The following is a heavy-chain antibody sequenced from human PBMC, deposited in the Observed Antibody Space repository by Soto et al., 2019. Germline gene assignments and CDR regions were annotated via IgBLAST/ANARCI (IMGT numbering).Heavy chain of an antibody. V-gene: IGHV1-18*04. Sequence: QLQLVQSGTEVKKVGASVKVSCKVAGSTSTDYGFTWVRQAPGQGLEWVGWISGYNGNRDSAEKFHGRVTMTTDTSISTVYMELTSLRSDDTAVYFCTRGARGPISYSYFDSWGQGTLVIVSS. CDR1: GSTSTDYG. CDR3: TRGARGPISYSYFDS. D-gene: IGHD3-10*01. J-gene: IGHJ4*02. CDR2: ISGYNGNR.